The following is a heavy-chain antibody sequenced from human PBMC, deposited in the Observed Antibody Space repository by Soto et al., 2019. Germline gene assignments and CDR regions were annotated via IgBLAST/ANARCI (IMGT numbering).Heavy chain of an antibody. CDR3: ARALXGFYYYYMDV. J-gene: IGHJ6*03. Sequence: SETLSLTCTVSGGSIISYYWSWILQPPWKGLEWIGYIYYGASTNYNPSLKSRVAISVDTSKNQFSLKLSSVTAADTAVYYCARALXGFYYYYMDVWGKGTTVTVSS. CDR2: IYYGAST. V-gene: IGHV4-59*01. CDR1: GGSIISYY.